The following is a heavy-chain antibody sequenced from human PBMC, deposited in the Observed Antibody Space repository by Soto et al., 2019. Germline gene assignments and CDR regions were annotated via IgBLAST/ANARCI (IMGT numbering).Heavy chain of an antibody. CDR3: ARGWRYGEGAY. D-gene: IGHD4-17*01. J-gene: IGHJ4*02. V-gene: IGHV3-53*04. CDR1: GFTVSSNY. Sequence: GGSLRLSCAASGFTVSSNYMSWVRQAPGKGLEWVSVIYSGGSTYYADSVKGRFTISRQNSKNTLYLQMNSLRAEDTAVYYCARGWRYGEGAYWGQGTLVTVSS. CDR2: IYSGGST.